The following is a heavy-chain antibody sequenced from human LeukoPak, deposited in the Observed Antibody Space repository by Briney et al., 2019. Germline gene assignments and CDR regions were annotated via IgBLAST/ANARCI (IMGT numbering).Heavy chain of an antibody. Sequence: GGSPRLSSAASGFTFSSDATRSVRHAPEQGREWVSAICGSGGSTYYADSVRGRFTISRDNSKTRLYLQMNSLRAEDTAVYYCAKSGVADFWHGYYNYGIDVWGQGTTVTVSS. V-gene: IGHV3-23*01. D-gene: IGHD3-3*01. J-gene: IGHJ6*02. CDR2: ICGSGGST. CDR3: AKSGVADFWHGYYNYGIDV. CDR1: GFTFSSDA.